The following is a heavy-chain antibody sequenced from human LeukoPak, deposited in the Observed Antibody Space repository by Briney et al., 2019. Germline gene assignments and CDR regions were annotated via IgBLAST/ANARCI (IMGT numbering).Heavy chain of an antibody. CDR1: GGSISSYY. Sequence: PSETLSLTCTVSGGSISSYYWSWIRQPPGKGLEWIGYIYYSGSTNYNPSLKSRVTISVDTSKNQFSLKLSSVTAADTAVYYCASSVLRRGDYWGQGTLVTVSS. J-gene: IGHJ4*02. CDR2: IYYSGST. CDR3: ASSVLRRGDY. D-gene: IGHD3-16*01. V-gene: IGHV4-59*12.